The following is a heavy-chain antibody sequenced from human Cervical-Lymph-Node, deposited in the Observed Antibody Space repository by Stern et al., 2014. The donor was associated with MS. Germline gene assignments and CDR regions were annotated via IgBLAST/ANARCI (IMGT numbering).Heavy chain of an antibody. J-gene: IGHJ1*01. CDR3: ARDPITMKVVVKTPYFQR. D-gene: IGHD3-22*01. V-gene: IGHV3-30*04. CDR2: ISYDGSYK. Sequence: VQLLESGGGVVQPGRSLRLSCAASGFTFSSFAMHWVRPAPGKGLEWVALISYDGSYKYYADSVKGRFTISRDNSKNTLYLQMNSLRAEDTAVYYCARDPITMKVVVKTPYFQRWGQGTLVTVSS. CDR1: GFTFSSFA.